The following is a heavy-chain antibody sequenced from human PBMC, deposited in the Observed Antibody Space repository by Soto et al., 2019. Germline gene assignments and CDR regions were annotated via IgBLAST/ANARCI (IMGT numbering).Heavy chain of an antibody. CDR3: AREWGFGEIFGMDV. V-gene: IGHV4-59*01. Sequence: QVRLQESGPGLVKPSETLSLTCTVSGDSINIYYWTWIRQAPGKGPEWIGYVYYSGDTNYNPSLKXXVXXSVDRSKNQFSLKLRSVTAADTAVYYCAREWGFGEIFGMDVWGQGTTVTVSS. CDR1: GDSINIYY. J-gene: IGHJ6*02. CDR2: VYYSGDT. D-gene: IGHD3-10*01.